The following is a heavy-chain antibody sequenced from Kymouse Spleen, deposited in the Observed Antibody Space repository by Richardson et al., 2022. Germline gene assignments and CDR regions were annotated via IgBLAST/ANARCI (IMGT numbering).Heavy chain of an antibody. V-gene: IGHV3-9*01. J-gene: IGHJ4*02. CDR1: GFTFDDYA. D-gene: IGHD6-13*01. CDR3: AKAPYSSSWHFDY. Sequence: EVQLVESGGGLVQPGRSLRLSCAASGFTFDDYAMHWVRQAPGKGLEWVSGISWNSGSIGYADSVKGRFTISRDNAKNSLYLQMNSLRAEDTALYYCAKAPYSSSWHFDYWGQGTLVTVSS. CDR2: ISWNSGSI.